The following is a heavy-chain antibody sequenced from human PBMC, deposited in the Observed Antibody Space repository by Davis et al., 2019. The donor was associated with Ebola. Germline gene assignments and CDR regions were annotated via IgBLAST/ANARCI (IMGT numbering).Heavy chain of an antibody. CDR2: ISSSSSYI. V-gene: IGHV3-21*01. CDR1: GFTFSSYA. J-gene: IGHJ6*02. D-gene: IGHD5-18*01. CDR3: ARDSRPDTAMAHYYYGMDV. Sequence: GESLKISCAASGFTFSSYAMSWVRQAPGKGLEWVSSISSSSSYIYYADSVKGRFTISRDNAKNSLYLQINSLRAEDTAVYYCARDSRPDTAMAHYYYGMDVWGQGTTVTVSS.